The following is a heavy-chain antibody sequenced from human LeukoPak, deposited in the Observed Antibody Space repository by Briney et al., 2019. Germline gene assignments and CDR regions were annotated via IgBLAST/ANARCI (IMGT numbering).Heavy chain of an antibody. CDR3: AKNGVPVRI. Sequence: GGSLRLSCAVSGFTFSSYAMSWVRQAPGKGLEWVSAISGSGGSKYYADSVKGRFTISRDNSKNTLYLQINSLRAEDTAVYYCAKNGVPVRIWGQGTLVTVSS. V-gene: IGHV3-23*01. CDR1: GFTFSSYA. D-gene: IGHD4-17*01. CDR2: ISGSGGSK. J-gene: IGHJ4*02.